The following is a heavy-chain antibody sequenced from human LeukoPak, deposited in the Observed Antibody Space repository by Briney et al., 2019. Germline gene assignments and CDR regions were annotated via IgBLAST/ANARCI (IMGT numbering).Heavy chain of an antibody. Sequence: GGSLRLSCAASGFTFSSYGMHWVRQAPGKGLEWVTFIRYDGSNKYYADSVKGRFTISRDNSKNTLYLQMNSLRAADTAVYYCAKALDCSSTSCYTALNFDYWGQGTLVTVSS. CDR2: IRYDGSNK. CDR3: AKALDCSSTSCYTALNFDY. D-gene: IGHD2-2*02. J-gene: IGHJ4*02. CDR1: GFTFSSYG. V-gene: IGHV3-30*02.